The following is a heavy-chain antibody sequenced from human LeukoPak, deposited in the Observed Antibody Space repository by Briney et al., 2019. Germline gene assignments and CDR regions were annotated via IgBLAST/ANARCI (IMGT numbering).Heavy chain of an antibody. V-gene: IGHV1-2*02. CDR1: GYTFTGYY. J-gene: IGHJ4*02. CDR2: INPNSGGT. D-gene: IGHD2-2*01. Sequence: GASVKVSCKASGYTFTGYYIHWVRQAPGQGLEWMGWINPNSGGTNYAQKFQGRVTMTRDTSISTAYMELSRLRSDDTAVYYCARDRVVVPAAFDYWGQGTLVTVSS. CDR3: ARDRVVVPAAFDY.